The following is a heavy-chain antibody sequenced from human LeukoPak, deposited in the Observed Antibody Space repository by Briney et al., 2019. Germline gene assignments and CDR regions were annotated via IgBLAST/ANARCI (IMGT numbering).Heavy chain of an antibody. V-gene: IGHV3-23*01. CDR1: GFTFRDLA. CDR2: VTRGGGTT. J-gene: IGHJ4*02. Sequence: GGSLRLSCAASGFTFRDLAMSWVRQAPGKGLEWVSTVTRGGGTTFYADTVKGRFTISRDNSKNTLYLQMNSLRAEDTAVFYCTKDHPDCRGASCLLFDSWGQGTLVTVSS. D-gene: IGHD2-15*01. CDR3: TKDHPDCRGASCLLFDS.